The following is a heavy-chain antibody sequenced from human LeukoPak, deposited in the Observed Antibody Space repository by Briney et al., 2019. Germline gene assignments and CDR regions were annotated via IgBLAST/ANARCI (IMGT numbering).Heavy chain of an antibody. CDR1: GDSISPYY. CDR3: AREGYSSTVWFDP. D-gene: IGHD6-13*01. V-gene: IGHV4-59*01. CDR2: IYYSGST. J-gene: IGHJ5*02. Sequence: PSETLSLTCTVSGDSISPYYWSWIRQPPGKGLEWIGYIYYSGSTNYNPSLKSRVTISVDTSKNQFSLKLSSVTAADTAVYYCAREGYSSTVWFDPWGQGTLVTVSS.